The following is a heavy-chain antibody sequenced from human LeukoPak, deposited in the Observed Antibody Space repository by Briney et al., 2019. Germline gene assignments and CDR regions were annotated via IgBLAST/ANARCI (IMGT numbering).Heavy chain of an antibody. J-gene: IGHJ4*02. CDR3: AKDYGSPYHPIDY. D-gene: IGHD2-2*01. CDR1: GFTFSSYA. CDR2: ISGSGGST. Sequence: PGGSLRLSCAAYGFTFSSYAMSGVRQAPGKGLEWGSAISGSGGSTYYADSVKGRFTISRDNSKNTLYLQMNSLRADDTAVYYCAKDYGSPYHPIDYWGQGTLVTVSS. V-gene: IGHV3-23*01.